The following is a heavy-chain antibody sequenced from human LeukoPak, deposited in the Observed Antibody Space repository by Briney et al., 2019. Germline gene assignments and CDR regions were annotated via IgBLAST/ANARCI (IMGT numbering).Heavy chain of an antibody. D-gene: IGHD5-12*01. V-gene: IGHV3-7*01. CDR1: GFTFSSYS. CDR3: ARGGYSFDY. CDR2: LHPDGSER. J-gene: IGHJ4*02. Sequence: GGSLRLSCAASGFTFSSYSMNWVRQAPGKGLEWVARLHPDGSERNYVGSVEGRFTVFGDNAKSSLFLQMHSLRVEDTAVYYCARGGYSFDYLGQGTLVTVSS.